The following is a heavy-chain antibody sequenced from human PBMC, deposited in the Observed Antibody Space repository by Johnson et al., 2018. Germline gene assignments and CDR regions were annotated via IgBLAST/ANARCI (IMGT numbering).Heavy chain of an antibody. J-gene: IGHJ3*02. Sequence: QVQLVESGGGVVQPGRSLRLSCAASGFTFSSYGMHWVRQAPGKGLEWVAVIWYDGSNKYYADSVKGRFTISRDNSKNTLYLQMNSLRAEDTAVYYCARELGLRVTRAFDIWGQGTMVTVSS. D-gene: IGHD1-1*01. CDR2: IWYDGSNK. CDR1: GFTFSSYG. CDR3: ARELGLRVTRAFDI. V-gene: IGHV3-33*01.